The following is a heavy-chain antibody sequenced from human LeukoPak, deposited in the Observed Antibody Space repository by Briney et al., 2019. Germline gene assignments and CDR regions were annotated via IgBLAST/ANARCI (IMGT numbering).Heavy chain of an antibody. CDR1: GGSISSGSYY. J-gene: IGHJ4*02. D-gene: IGHD6-6*01. V-gene: IGHV4-61*02. CDR2: IYTSGST. CDR3: ARGGLDSSSDY. Sequence: PSETLSLTCTVSGGSISSGSYYWSWIRQPAGKGLEWIGRIYTSGSTNYNPSLKSRVTISVDTSKNQFSLKLSSVTAADTAVYYCARGGLDSSSDYWGQGTLVTVSS.